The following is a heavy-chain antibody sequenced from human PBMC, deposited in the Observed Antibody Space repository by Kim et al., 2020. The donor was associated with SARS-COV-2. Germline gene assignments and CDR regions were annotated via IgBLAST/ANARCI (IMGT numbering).Heavy chain of an antibody. CDR1: GYSFTSYW. V-gene: IGHV5-51*01. Sequence: GESLKISCKGSGYSFTSYWIGWVRQMPGKGLEWMGIIYPGDSDTRYSPSFQGQVTISADKSISTAYLQWSSLKASDTAMYYCARSHLAGPAAISPDYWGQGTLVTVSS. CDR3: ARSHLAGPAAISPDY. CDR2: IYPGDSDT. D-gene: IGHD2-2*01. J-gene: IGHJ4*02.